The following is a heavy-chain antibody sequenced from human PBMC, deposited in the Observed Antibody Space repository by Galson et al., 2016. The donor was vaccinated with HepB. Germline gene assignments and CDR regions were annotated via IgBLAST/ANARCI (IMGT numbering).Heavy chain of an antibody. V-gene: IGHV3-53*01. J-gene: IGHJ4*02. Sequence: SLRLSCAASGLTVSSDLMTWVRRPPGRGLELVSIFYNGGNIQYADSVMGRFTISRDNSKNTLYLHMSSPRVEDTAVYYCAGSSGSYYGPFDYWGQGTLLTVSS. CDR3: AGSSGSYYGPFDY. CDR1: GLTVSSDL. CDR2: FYNGGNI. D-gene: IGHD3-22*01.